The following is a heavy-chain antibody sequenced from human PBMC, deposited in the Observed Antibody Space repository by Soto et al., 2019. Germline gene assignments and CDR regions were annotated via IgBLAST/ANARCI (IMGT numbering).Heavy chain of an antibody. CDR1: GGSFNDDY. J-gene: IGHJ5*02. CDR3: AXXXXTGXXYXGGWYXXXS. CDR2: INDSGST. Sequence: SETLSLTCAVEGGSFNDDYWSWIRQPPGKGLEWIGEINDSGSTKYNPSLKSRVTISVDTSKNQFSLNLSSVTAADTAVYYFAXXXXTGXXYXGGWYXXXSWGXG. D-gene: IGHD6-19*01. V-gene: IGHV4-34*01.